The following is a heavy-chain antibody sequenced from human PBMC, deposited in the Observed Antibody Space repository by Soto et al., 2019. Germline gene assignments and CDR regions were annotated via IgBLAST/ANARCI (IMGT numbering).Heavy chain of an antibody. CDR2: ISYEGGTK. D-gene: IGHD2-8*02. Sequence: QVQLVESGGGVVQPGRSLTLSCSDSGFSFSTYGMHWVRQAPGKGLEWVAVISYEGGTKYYADSVNGRFAISRDNPKNTLYLQIDSLCPEDTAVYYGEKCAFRDEGTGFKYWFCELWGRGNQVTGSS. CDR1: GFSFSTYG. V-gene: IGHV3-30*18. J-gene: IGHJ2*01. CDR3: EKCAFRDEGTGFKYWFCEL.